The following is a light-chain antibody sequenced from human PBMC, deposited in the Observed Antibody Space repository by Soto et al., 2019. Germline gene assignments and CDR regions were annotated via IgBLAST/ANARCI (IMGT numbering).Light chain of an antibody. J-gene: IGKJ5*01. CDR3: QQRSNWPPIT. CDR2: DAS. Sequence: EIVLTQSPAPLSLSPGERATLSFRASQSVSSYLAWYQQKPGQAPRLLIYDASNRATGIPARFSGSGSGTDFTLTISSLEPEDFAVYYCQQRSNWPPITFGQGTLLEIK. CDR1: QSVSSY. V-gene: IGKV3-11*01.